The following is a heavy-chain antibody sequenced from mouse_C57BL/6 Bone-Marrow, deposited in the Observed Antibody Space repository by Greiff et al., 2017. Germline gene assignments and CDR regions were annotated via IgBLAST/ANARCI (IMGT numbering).Heavy chain of an antibody. Sequence: VQLQQSGAELVKPGASVKMSCKASGYTFTSYWITWVKQRPGQGLEWIGDIYPGSGSTNYNEKFKSKATLTVDTSSSTAYMQLSSLTSEDSAVYYCAREYLSIKGGYFDVWGTGTTVTVSS. V-gene: IGHV1-55*01. D-gene: IGHD5-2*01. J-gene: IGHJ1*03. CDR1: GYTFTSYW. CDR2: IYPGSGST. CDR3: AREYLSIKGGYFDV.